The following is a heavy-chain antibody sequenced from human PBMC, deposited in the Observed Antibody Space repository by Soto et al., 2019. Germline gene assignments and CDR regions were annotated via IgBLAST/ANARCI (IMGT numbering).Heavy chain of an antibody. Sequence: SETLSLTCTVSGGSISSGGYYWSWIRQHPGKGLEWIGYIYNSGSTYYNPSLKSRVSISLDTSKNQFSLKLSSVTAADTAVYYCAKDRAGFIMGSGAFDIWGQGTMVTVSS. CDR1: GGSISSGGYY. CDR2: IYNSGST. V-gene: IGHV4-31*03. CDR3: AKDRAGFIMGSGAFDI. J-gene: IGHJ3*02. D-gene: IGHD3-10*01.